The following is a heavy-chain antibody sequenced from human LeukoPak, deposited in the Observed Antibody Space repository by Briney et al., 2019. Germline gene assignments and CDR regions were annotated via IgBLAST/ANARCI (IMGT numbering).Heavy chain of an antibody. CDR3: ARGGSSSSPPQVYIY. J-gene: IGHJ4*02. D-gene: IGHD6-13*01. Sequence: GGSLRLSCAASGFTFSSYGMHWVRQAPGKGLEWAAAISYDGSNKYYADSVKGRFTISRDNSNNTLYLKMNSLRAEDTAVYYCARGGSSSSPPQVYIYWGQGTLVTVSS. V-gene: IGHV3-30*03. CDR2: ISYDGSNK. CDR1: GFTFSSYG.